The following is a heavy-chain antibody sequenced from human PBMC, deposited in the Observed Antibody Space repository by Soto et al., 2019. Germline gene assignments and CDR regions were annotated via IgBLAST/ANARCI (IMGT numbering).Heavy chain of an antibody. CDR3: ATWGRGVLIQNWFDP. CDR2: IFPNGNT. V-gene: IGHV4-4*07. J-gene: IGHJ5*02. D-gene: IGHD3-10*01. CDR1: RGYVNTFH. Sequence: SETLSLTCTVSRGYVNTFHWSWVRQPAGKGLEWIGRIFPNGNTDYNPSLKSRVSISVDTSKNQFSLKLSSVTAADTGVYYCATWGRGVLIQNWFDPWGQGTLVTVSS.